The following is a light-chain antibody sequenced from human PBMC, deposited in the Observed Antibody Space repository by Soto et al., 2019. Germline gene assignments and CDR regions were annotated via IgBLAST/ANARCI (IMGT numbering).Light chain of an antibody. J-gene: IGKJ3*01. Sequence: DIQMTPSPSSVSASVGDRVTSTCRARQGSSSWLAWYQQKPGKAPILLISGASRLQSGIPSRFSGSGCGTDFTPTISTLQPEDFATYYCLQANSLPLIVGPGTKVDIK. CDR2: GAS. V-gene: IGKV1-12*01. CDR1: QGSSSW. CDR3: LQANSLPLI.